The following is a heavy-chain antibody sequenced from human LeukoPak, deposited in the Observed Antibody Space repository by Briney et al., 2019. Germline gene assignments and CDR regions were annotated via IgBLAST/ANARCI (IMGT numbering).Heavy chain of an antibody. CDR2: ISYDGSNK. Sequence: GGSLRLSCAASGFIFSSYGMHWVRQAPGKGLEWVTVISYDGSNKYYADSVKGRFTISRDNSKNTLYLQMNSLRAEDTAVYYCAKEGTSSGWYLFADYWGQGTLVTVSS. CDR1: GFIFSSYG. J-gene: IGHJ4*02. CDR3: AKEGTSSGWYLFADY. V-gene: IGHV3-30*06. D-gene: IGHD6-19*01.